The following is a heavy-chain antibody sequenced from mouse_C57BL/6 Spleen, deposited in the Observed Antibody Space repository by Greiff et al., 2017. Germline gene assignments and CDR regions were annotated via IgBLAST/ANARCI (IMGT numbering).Heavy chain of an antibody. V-gene: IGHV5-17*01. CDR3: ARNYGSSLDY. CDR2: ISSGSSTI. Sequence: DVHLVESGGGLVKPGGSLKLSCAASGFTFSDYGMHWVRQAPEKGLEWVAYISSGSSTIYYADTVKGRFIISRDNAKNTLFLQMTSLRSEDTAMYYCARNYGSSLDYWGQGTTLTVSS. CDR1: GFTFSDYG. J-gene: IGHJ2*01. D-gene: IGHD1-1*01.